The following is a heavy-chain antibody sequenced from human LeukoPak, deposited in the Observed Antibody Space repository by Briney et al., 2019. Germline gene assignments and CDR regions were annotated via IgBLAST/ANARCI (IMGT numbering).Heavy chain of an antibody. CDR3: ARGNVGSYYDFWSGYSDWFDP. CDR1: GGSFNGYY. D-gene: IGHD3-3*01. Sequence: SETLSLTCAVYGGSFNGYYWSWIRQPPGKGLEWIGEINHSGSTNYSPSLKSRVTLSVDTSKNQFSLRLSSVTAADTAVYYCARGNVGSYYDFWSGYSDWFDPWGQGTLVTVSS. V-gene: IGHV4-34*01. CDR2: INHSGST. J-gene: IGHJ5*02.